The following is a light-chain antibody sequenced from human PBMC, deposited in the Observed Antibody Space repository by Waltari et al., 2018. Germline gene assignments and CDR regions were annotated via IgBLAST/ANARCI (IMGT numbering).Light chain of an antibody. CDR3: QQYYSTPLLT. V-gene: IGKV4-1*01. CDR1: PSVLYSSNNKNY. Sequence: DIVMTQSPDSLAVSLGERATINCKSSPSVLYSSNNKNYLAWYQQKPGQPPKLLIYWASTRESGVPDRFRGSGSGTEFTLTSSSLQAEDVAVYYCQQYYSTPLLTFGGGTKVEIK. J-gene: IGKJ4*01. CDR2: WAS.